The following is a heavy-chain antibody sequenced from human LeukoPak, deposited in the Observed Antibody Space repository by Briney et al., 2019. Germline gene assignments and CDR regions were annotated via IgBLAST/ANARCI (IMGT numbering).Heavy chain of an antibody. J-gene: IGHJ4*02. D-gene: IGHD3-22*01. CDR2: ISVSGGNT. Sequence: GGSLRLSCAASGFTFSGYAMNWVRQARGKGLEWVSGISVSGGNTYYADSVKGRFTISRDNSMNTLYLQMNSLRAEDTTIYYSAKGPGSSYYYYFDNWGQGTLVTVSS. CDR3: AKGPGSSYYYYFDN. V-gene: IGHV3-23*01. CDR1: GFTFSGYA.